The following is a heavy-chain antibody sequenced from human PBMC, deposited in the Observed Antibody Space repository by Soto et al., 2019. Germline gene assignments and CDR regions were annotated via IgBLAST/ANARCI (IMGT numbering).Heavy chain of an antibody. J-gene: IGHJ4*02. CDR3: AKDRDDYRNYVFDY. CDR1: GFTFTNYA. CDR2: SSGSGSGGST. Sequence: EVQLLESGGGLVQPGGSLRLSCAASGFTFTNYAMTWVRQAPGKGLEWVSISSGSGSGGSTNYADTVKGRFTSSRDNSKNTLYLQMSSLRVEDTAVYSCAKDRDDYRNYVFDYWGQGTLVTVSS. D-gene: IGHD4-4*01. V-gene: IGHV3-23*01.